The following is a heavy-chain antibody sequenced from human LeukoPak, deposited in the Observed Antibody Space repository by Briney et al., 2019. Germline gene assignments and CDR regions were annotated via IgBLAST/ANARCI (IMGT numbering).Heavy chain of an antibody. CDR1: GFTFSSYA. CDR2: ISGSGGST. J-gene: IGHJ4*02. V-gene: IGHV3-23*01. D-gene: IGHD3-10*01. CDR3: AKDMVRGVIQSAFDF. Sequence: PGGSLTLSCAASGFTFSSYATSWVRQAPGKGLEWVSTISGSGGSTHYADSVNGRFTISRDSSKNTLHLQMNSLRVEDTAVYYCAKDMVRGVIQSAFDFWGQGTLVTVSS.